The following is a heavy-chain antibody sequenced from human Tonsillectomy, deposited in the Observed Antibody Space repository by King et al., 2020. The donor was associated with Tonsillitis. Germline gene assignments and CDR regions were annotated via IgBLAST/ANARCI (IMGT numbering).Heavy chain of an antibody. V-gene: IGHV3-11*01. CDR3: AREGDYPLDY. D-gene: IGHD4-17*01. J-gene: IGHJ4*02. Sequence: VQLVESGGGLVKPGGSLRLSSVASGFTFSDYYMSWIRQAPGKGLEWVSYISSSSGVRYYADSVKGRFTIARDNAKNSLYLQMNSLRAEDTAVYYCAREGDYPLDYWGQGTLVTVSS. CDR2: ISSSSGVR. CDR1: GFTFSDYY.